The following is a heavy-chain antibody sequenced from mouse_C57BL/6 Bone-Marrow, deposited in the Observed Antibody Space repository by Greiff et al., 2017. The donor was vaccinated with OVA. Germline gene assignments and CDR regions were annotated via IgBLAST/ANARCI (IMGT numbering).Heavy chain of an antibody. Sequence: VKQSCKASGYTFTSYWMHWVKQRPIQGLEWIGNIDPSDSETHYNQKFKDKATLTVDKSSSTAYMQLISMTSEDSAVYYCARDYGSLWYIDVWGTGTTVTVSS. CDR1: GYTFTSYW. CDR3: ARDYGSLWYIDV. CDR2: IDPSDSET. D-gene: IGHD1-1*01. V-gene: IGHV1-52*01. J-gene: IGHJ1*03.